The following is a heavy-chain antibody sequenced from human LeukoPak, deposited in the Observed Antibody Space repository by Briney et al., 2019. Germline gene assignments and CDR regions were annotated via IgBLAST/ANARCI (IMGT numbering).Heavy chain of an antibody. Sequence: GGSLRLSCAASGLTFSGSAMHWVRQASGKGLEWGGRIRSKANNYATAYAASVKGRFTVSTDDAKIPPYLQMNSLNTEETAVYYCARSFIAANDYWGQGTLVTVSS. CDR1: GLTFSGSA. V-gene: IGHV3-73*01. CDR3: ARSFIAANDY. J-gene: IGHJ4*02. D-gene: IGHD6-13*01. CDR2: IRSKANNYAT.